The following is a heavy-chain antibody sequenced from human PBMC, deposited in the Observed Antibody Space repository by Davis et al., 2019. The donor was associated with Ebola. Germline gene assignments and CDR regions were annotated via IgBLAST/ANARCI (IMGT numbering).Heavy chain of an antibody. D-gene: IGHD4-17*01. V-gene: IGHV3-23*01. J-gene: IGHJ3*01. CDR3: GRDPNGDYLGAFEF. Sequence: GGSLRLSCAASGFTFSSYAMSWVRQAPGKGLEWVSTLRGNGHPFYAASVSGRFTISRDDSKNTVYLQMNSLRVGDAAMYFCGRDPNGDYLGAFEFWGQGTLVSVSS. CDR1: GFTFSSYA. CDR2: LRGNGHP.